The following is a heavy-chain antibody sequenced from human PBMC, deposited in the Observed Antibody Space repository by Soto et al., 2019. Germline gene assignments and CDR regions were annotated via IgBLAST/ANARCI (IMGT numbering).Heavy chain of an antibody. CDR1: GFTFSSYG. J-gene: IGHJ6*02. Sequence: GGSLRLSCAASGFTFSSYGMHWVRQAPGKGLEWVAVISYDGSNKYYADSVKGRFTISRDNSKNTLYLQMNSLRAEDTAVYYCAKRGDTAMDYYYYGMDVWGQGTTVTVSS. D-gene: IGHD5-18*01. CDR2: ISYDGSNK. V-gene: IGHV3-30*18. CDR3: AKRGDTAMDYYYYGMDV.